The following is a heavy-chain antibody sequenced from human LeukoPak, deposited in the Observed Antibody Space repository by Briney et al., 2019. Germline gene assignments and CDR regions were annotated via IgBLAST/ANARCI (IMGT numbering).Heavy chain of an antibody. J-gene: IGHJ6*03. V-gene: IGHV1-69*01. CDR2: IIPIFGTA. CDR1: GGTFSSYA. D-gene: IGHD6-13*01. CDR3: ARESQGPGNYYYYYMDV. Sequence: ASVKVSCKASGGTFSSYAISWVRQAPGQGLEWMGGIIPIFGTANYAQKFQGRVTITADESTSTAYMELSSLRSEDTAVYYCARESQGPGNYYYYYMDVWGKGTTVTVSS.